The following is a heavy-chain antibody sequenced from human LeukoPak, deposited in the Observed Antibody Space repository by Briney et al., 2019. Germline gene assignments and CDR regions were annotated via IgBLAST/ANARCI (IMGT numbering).Heavy chain of an antibody. CDR2: IYYSGST. CDR3: ARHSITMIVVVNYDPGYFDY. V-gene: IGHV4-39*01. D-gene: IGHD3-22*01. Sequence: KTSETLSLTCTVSGGSISSSSYYWGWIRQPPGKGLEWIGSIYYSGSTYYNPSLKSRVTISVDTSKNQFSLKLSSVTAADTAVYHCARHSITMIVVVNYDPGYFDYWGQGTLVTVSS. J-gene: IGHJ4*02. CDR1: GGSISSSSYY.